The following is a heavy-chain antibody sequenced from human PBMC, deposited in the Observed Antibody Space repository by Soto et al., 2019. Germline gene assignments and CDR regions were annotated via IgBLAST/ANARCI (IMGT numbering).Heavy chain of an antibody. CDR3: ASLCGGVHDY. Sequence: QVQLVESGGGVVQPGRSLRLSCAASGFTFSSYGMHWVRQAPGKGLEWVAGIWYDGSNKYYADSVKGRFTISRDNSKNTLYLKMNSLRAEATAVYYCASLCGGVHDYWGQGTLVTVSS. D-gene: IGHD2-8*02. V-gene: IGHV3-33*01. CDR2: IWYDGSNK. CDR1: GFTFSSYG. J-gene: IGHJ4*02.